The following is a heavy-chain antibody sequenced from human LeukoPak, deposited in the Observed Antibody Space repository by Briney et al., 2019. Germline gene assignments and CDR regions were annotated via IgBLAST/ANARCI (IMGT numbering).Heavy chain of an antibody. Sequence: ASVKVSCKVSGYTLTELSMHWVRQAPGKGLEWMGGFDPEDGETIYAQKFQGRVTMTEDTSTDTAYMELSSLRSEDTAVYYCATVGPYYYDSSGYYPFGYWGQGTLVTVSS. V-gene: IGHV1-24*01. J-gene: IGHJ4*02. CDR2: FDPEDGET. CDR3: ATVGPYYYDSSGYYPFGY. CDR1: GYTLTELS. D-gene: IGHD3-22*01.